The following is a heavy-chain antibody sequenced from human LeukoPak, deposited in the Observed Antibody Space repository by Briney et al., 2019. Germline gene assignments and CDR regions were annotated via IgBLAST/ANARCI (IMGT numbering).Heavy chain of an antibody. V-gene: IGHV4-34*01. CDR3: ASHSRYSGSYSDY. CDR1: GGSFSGYY. CDR2: INHSGST. D-gene: IGHD1-26*01. J-gene: IGHJ4*02. Sequence: SETLSLTCAVYGGSFSGYYWSWIRQPPGKGLEWIGEINHSGSTNYNPSLKSRVTISVDTSKNQFSLKLSSVTAADTAVYYCASHSRYSGSYSDYWGRGTLVTVSS.